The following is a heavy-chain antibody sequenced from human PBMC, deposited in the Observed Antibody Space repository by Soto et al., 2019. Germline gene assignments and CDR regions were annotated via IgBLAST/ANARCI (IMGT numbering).Heavy chain of an antibody. V-gene: IGHV4-59*01. CDR2: VYDNGRP. Sequence: SETLSLTCTISGGSISVYYWSWIRQSPRQGLERIGYVYDNGRPYYSPSLKSRVTISADTSKNQISLKLTSATAADTAVYYCARGVGSSPPRYWGRGTLVTVS. CDR3: ARGVGSSPPRY. J-gene: IGHJ4*02. CDR1: GGSISVYY. D-gene: IGHD3-9*01.